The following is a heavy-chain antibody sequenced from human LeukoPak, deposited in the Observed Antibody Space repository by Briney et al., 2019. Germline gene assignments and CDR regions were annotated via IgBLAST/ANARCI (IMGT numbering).Heavy chain of an antibody. CDR2: IYYSGST. J-gene: IGHJ6*03. D-gene: IGHD6-6*01. Sequence: SETLSLTCTVSGGSISSYYWSWIRQPPGKGLEWIGYIYYSGSTNYNPSLKSRVTISVDTSKNQFSLKLSSVTAADTAVYYCARDFMAARAPRDYYMDVWGKGTTVTVSS. CDR1: GGSISSYY. V-gene: IGHV4-59*12. CDR3: ARDFMAARAPRDYYMDV.